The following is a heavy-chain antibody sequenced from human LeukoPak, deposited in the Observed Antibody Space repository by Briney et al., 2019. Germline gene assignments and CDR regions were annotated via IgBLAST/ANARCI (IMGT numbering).Heavy chain of an antibody. V-gene: IGHV4-39*02. J-gene: IGHJ6*03. D-gene: IGHD2-15*01. Sequence: PSETLSLTCTVSGGSISSSSYYWGWIRQPPGKGLEWIGSIYYSGSTYYNPSLKSRVTISVDTSKNQFSLKLSSVTAADTAVYYCARDMGQYCSGGSCYSNYYYYYMDVWGKGTTVTISS. CDR1: GGSISSSSYY. CDR2: IYYSGST. CDR3: ARDMGQYCSGGSCYSNYYYYYMDV.